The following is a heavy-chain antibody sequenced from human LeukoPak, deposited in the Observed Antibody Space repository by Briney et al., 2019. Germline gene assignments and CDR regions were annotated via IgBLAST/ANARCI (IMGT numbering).Heavy chain of an antibody. J-gene: IGHJ6*03. CDR1: GFTFSSYA. Sequence: HPGGSLRLSCAASGFTFSSYAMSWVRQAPGKGLEWVAVIWYDGSKTYYADSVKGRFTISRDNSKNTLYLQMSSLRAEDTAVYYCARDRYYGSENYYYYYYMDVWGKGTAVTVSS. CDR3: ARDRYYGSENYYYYYYMDV. D-gene: IGHD3-10*01. CDR2: IWYDGSKT. V-gene: IGHV3-33*08.